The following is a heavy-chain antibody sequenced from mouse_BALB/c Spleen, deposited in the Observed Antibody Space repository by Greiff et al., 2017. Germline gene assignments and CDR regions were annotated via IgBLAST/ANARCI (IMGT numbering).Heavy chain of an antibody. J-gene: IGHJ2*01. Sequence: VQLQQSGAELVRPGTSVKVSCKASGYAFTNYLIEWVKQRPGQGLEWIGVINPGSGGTNYNEKFKGKATLTADKSSSTAYMQLSSLTSDDSAVYFCARGGLRGYFDYWGQGTTLTVSS. CDR1: GYAFTNYL. CDR3: ARGGLRGYFDY. V-gene: IGHV1-54*01. CDR2: INPGSGGT.